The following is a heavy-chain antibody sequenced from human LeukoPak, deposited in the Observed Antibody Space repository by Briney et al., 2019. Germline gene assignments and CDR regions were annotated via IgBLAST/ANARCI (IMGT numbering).Heavy chain of an antibody. D-gene: IGHD3-10*01. J-gene: IGHJ4*02. V-gene: IGHV4-59*08. CDR2: IYYSGST. CDR1: GGSISSYY. Sequence: PSETLSLTCTVSGGSISSYYWSWIRQPPGKGLEWIGYIYYSGSTNYNPSLKSRVTISVDTSKNQFSLKLSSVTAADTAVYYCARHVRAPFRGRTPIFDYWGQGTLVTVSS. CDR3: ARHVRAPFRGRTPIFDY.